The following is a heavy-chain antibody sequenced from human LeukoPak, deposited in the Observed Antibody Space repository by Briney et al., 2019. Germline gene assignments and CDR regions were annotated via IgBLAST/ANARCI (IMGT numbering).Heavy chain of an antibody. CDR3: ARSSSAGHFDY. Sequence: KTSETLSLTCTVSGDSIRRGYYWGWIRQTPGKGLQWIGSIYHSGGTYYEPSLKSRVTISVDTSKNQFSLKLSSVTAADTAVYYCARSSSAGHFDYWGQGTLVTVSS. D-gene: IGHD6-6*01. J-gene: IGHJ4*02. CDR2: IYHSGGT. CDR1: GDSIRRGYY. V-gene: IGHV4-38-2*02.